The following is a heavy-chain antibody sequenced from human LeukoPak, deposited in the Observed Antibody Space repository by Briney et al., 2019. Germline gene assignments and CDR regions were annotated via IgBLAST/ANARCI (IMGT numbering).Heavy chain of an antibody. CDR2: VDPEDGET. V-gene: IGHV1-69-2*01. Sequence: ASVKVSCKVSGYTFTDYYMHWVQQAPGKGLEWMGLVDPEDGETIYAEKFQGRVTITADTSTDTAYMELGSLRSEDTAVYCCALSRYSSSDPFDYWGQGTLVTVSS. CDR3: ALSRYSSSDPFDY. D-gene: IGHD6-13*01. J-gene: IGHJ4*02. CDR1: GYTFTDYY.